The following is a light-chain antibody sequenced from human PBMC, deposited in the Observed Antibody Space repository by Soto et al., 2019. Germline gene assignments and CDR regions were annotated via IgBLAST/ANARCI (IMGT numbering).Light chain of an antibody. J-gene: IGKJ1*01. Sequence: DIQMTQSPSTLSGSVGYRVTITCLASQTISSWLAWYQQKPGKAPKLLIYKASTLKSGVPSRFSGSGSGTEFTPTISSLQPDDFETYYCQHYNSYSEAFGQGTKVDIK. CDR3: QHYNSYSEA. CDR2: KAS. CDR1: QTISSW. V-gene: IGKV1-5*03.